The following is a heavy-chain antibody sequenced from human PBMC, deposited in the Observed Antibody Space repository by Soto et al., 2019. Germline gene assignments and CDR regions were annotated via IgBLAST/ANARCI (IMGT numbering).Heavy chain of an antibody. D-gene: IGHD3-9*01. CDR3: ATSSDTGYICEL. V-gene: IGHV3-7*01. CDR2: IKKDGSEE. CDR1: GFAFSTYW. Sequence: GGSLRLSSAASGFAFSTYWMSWVRQAPGQGLEWMANIKKDGSEEYYVDSVKGRFTISRDSAKNSLYLQMNSLRAEDTAVYYCATSSDTGYICELWGQGTLVTVS. J-gene: IGHJ1*01.